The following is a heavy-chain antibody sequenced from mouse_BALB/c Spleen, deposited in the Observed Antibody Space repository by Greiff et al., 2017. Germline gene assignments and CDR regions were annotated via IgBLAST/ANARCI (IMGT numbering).Heavy chain of an antibody. Sequence: VQLQQSGAELVRSGASVKLSCTASGFNIKDYYMHWVKQRPEQGLEWIGWIDPENGDTEYAPKFQGKATMTADTSSNTAYLQLSSLTSEDTAVYYCNAFSGSSPWFAYWGQGTLVTVSA. J-gene: IGHJ3*01. CDR2: IDPENGDT. CDR1: GFNIKDYY. V-gene: IGHV14-4*02. D-gene: IGHD1-1*01. CDR3: NAFSGSSPWFAY.